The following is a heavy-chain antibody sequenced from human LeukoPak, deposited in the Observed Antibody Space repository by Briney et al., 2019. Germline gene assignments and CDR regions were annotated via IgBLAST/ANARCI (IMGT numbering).Heavy chain of an antibody. D-gene: IGHD2-15*01. CDR2: IYYSGST. J-gene: IGHJ4*02. CDR3: ARLGLGYCSGGSCSKNDY. Sequence: SSETLSLTCTASGGSISSSSYYWGWIRQPPGKGLEWIGSIYYSGSTYYNPSLKSRVTISVDTSKNQFSLKLSSVTAADTAVYYCARLGLGYCSGGSCSKNDYWGQGTLVTVSS. V-gene: IGHV4-39*01. CDR1: GGSISSSSYY.